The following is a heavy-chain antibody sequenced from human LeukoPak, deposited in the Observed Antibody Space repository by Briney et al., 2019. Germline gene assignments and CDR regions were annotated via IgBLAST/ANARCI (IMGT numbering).Heavy chain of an antibody. CDR2: IYYSGST. J-gene: IGHJ6*03. CDR3: ARDFPGEEGGYYYYYMDV. Sequence: SETLSLTCTVSGGSISSSSYYWGWIRQPPGKGLEWIGSIYYSGSTYYNPSLKSRVTISVDTSKNQFSLKLSSVTAADTAVYYCARDFPGEEGGYYYYYMDVWGKGTTVTISS. D-gene: IGHD4-17*01. CDR1: GGSISSSSYY. V-gene: IGHV4-39*07.